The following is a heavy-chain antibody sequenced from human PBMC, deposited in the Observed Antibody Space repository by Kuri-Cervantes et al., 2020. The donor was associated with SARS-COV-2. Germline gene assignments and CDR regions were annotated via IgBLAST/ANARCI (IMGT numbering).Heavy chain of an antibody. CDR3: TRKGYYESSAYSFDH. Sequence: SETLSLTCAVSGGSISSSNWWSWVRQPPGKGLEWIGYIYHSGSTNYNPSLKSRVTISVDKSKNQFSLKLSPVTAADTAVYYCTRKGYYESSAYSFDHWGQGTLVTVSS. CDR2: IYHSGST. CDR1: GGSISSSNW. J-gene: IGHJ4*02. V-gene: IGHV4-4*02. D-gene: IGHD3-22*01.